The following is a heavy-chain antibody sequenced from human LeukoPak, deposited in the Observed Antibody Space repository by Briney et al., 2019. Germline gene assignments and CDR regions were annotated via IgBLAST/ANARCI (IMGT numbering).Heavy chain of an antibody. V-gene: IGHV5-51*01. CDR2: IYPGDSDT. D-gene: IGHD4-17*01. CDR3: ARRLGTVTTQNWFDP. CDR1: GYSFTSYW. J-gene: IGHJ5*02. Sequence: GESLKISCEDSGYSFTSYWIGWVRRMPGKGLEWMGIIYPGDSDTRYSPSFQGQVTISADKSISTAYLQWSSLKASDTAMYYCARRLGTVTTQNWFDPWGQGTLVTVSS.